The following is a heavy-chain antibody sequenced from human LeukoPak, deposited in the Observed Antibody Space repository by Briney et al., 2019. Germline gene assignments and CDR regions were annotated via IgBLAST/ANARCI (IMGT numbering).Heavy chain of an antibody. CDR3: ARYTVTNLLDF. V-gene: IGHV4-30-4*08. CDR1: GGSISGDDDY. J-gene: IGHJ4*02. D-gene: IGHD4-17*01. Sequence: PSETLSLTCSVSGGSISGDDDYWNWIRQPPGKGLEWIGYINHSGNTYYIPSLRSRGTISIDTSKNQFSLELSSVTAADTAVYYCARYTVTNLLDFWGQGTLVTVSS. CDR2: INHSGNT.